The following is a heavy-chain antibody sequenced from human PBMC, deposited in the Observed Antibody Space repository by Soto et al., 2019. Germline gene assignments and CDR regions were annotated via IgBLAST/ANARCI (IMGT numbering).Heavy chain of an antibody. D-gene: IGHD3-22*01. CDR3: ARVKGLSYYDSSGSRWFDP. CDR2: INHSGST. Sequence: SETLSLTCAVYGGSFSGYYWSWIRQPPGKWLEWVGEINHSGSTNYNPSLKSRVTISVDTSKNQFSLKLSSVTAADTAVYYCARVKGLSYYDSSGSRWFDPWGQGXLVTVYS. CDR1: GGSFSGYY. V-gene: IGHV4-34*01. J-gene: IGHJ5*02.